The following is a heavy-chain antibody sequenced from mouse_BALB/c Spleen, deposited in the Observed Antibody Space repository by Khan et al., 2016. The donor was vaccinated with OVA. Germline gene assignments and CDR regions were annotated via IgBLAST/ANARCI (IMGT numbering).Heavy chain of an antibody. CDR1: GFSLSNYG. V-gene: IGHV2-9*02. J-gene: IGHJ3*01. CDR3: ARAFYSGAWFAY. D-gene: IGHD1-1*01. Sequence: QVQLKESGPGLVAPSQTLSITCTVSGFSLSNYGVHWVRQPPGKGLEWLGVIWAGGSTNHNSALMSRLSISKDDSKSQVFLKMNSLQTDNKAMYYCARAFYSGAWFAYWGQGTLVTVSA. CDR2: IWAGGST.